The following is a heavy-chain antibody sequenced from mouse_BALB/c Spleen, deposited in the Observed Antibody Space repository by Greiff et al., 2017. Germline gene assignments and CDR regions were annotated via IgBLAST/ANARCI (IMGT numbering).Heavy chain of an antibody. CDR1: GYTFTSYV. CDR2: INPYNDGT. J-gene: IGHJ4*01. CDR3: AIRDYRYDVGYAMDY. V-gene: IGHV1-14*01. D-gene: IGHD2-14*01. Sequence: VQLKESGPELVKPGASVKMSCKASGYTFTSYVMHWVKQKPGQGLEWIGYINPYNDGTKYNEKFKGKATLTSDKSSSTAYMELSSLTSEDSAVEYCAIRDYRYDVGYAMDYWGQGTSVTVSS.